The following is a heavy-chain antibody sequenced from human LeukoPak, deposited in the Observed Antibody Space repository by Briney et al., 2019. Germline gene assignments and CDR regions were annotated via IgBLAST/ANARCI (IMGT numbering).Heavy chain of an antibody. CDR2: IYSGGST. Sequence: GGSLRLSCAASGFTFSSYWMHCVRQVPGKGLEWVSVIYSGGSTYYADSVNGRFTISRDNSRNTLFLQMNSLRAEDTALYYCASAREYCGSAECYEYFQHWGQGTLVTVSS. J-gene: IGHJ1*01. V-gene: IGHV3-53*01. CDR1: GFTFSSYW. CDR3: ASAREYCGSAECYEYFQH. D-gene: IGHD2-21*01.